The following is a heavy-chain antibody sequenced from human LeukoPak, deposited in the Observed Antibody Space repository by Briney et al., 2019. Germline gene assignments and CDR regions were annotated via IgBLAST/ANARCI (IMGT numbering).Heavy chain of an antibody. D-gene: IGHD2-2*01. CDR2: ISGDGGST. CDR1: GFTFDDYA. CDR3: AIWGYCSSTSCFDY. V-gene: IGHV3-43*02. Sequence: GGSLRLSCAASGFTFDDYAMHWVRQAPGKGLEWVSLISGDGGSTYYADSVKGRFTISRDNSKNSLYLQMNSLRTEDTALYYCAIWGYCSSTSCFDYWGQGTLVTVSS. J-gene: IGHJ4*02.